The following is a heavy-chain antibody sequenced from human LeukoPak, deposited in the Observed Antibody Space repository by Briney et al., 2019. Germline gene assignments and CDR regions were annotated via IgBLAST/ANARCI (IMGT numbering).Heavy chain of an antibody. D-gene: IGHD3-3*01. Sequence: GGSLRLSCAASGFTFDDYAMHWVRQAPGKGLEWVSGISWNSGSIGYADSVKGRFTISRDNAKNSLYLQMNSLRAEDTALYYCAKDRGAYYDFRSGYPTGYFDYWGQGTLVTVSS. J-gene: IGHJ4*02. CDR3: AKDRGAYYDFRSGYPTGYFDY. CDR1: GFTFDDYA. V-gene: IGHV3-9*01. CDR2: ISWNSGSI.